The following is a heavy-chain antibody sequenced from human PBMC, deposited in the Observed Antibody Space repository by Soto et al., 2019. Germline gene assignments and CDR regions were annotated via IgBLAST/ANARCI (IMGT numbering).Heavy chain of an antibody. V-gene: IGHV3-72*01. CDR2: SRSKAGGYTT. J-gene: IGHJ4*02. Sequence: EVQLLESGGGLVQPGGSLRLSCAASGFSLSDHFVDWVRQAPGEGLEWVGRSRSKAGGYTTEYAASVRGRFTISRVDEKNSLYLQMNSLQTEHTAVYYCARDFRYDSHSYLMDWGQGTLVTVSS. CDR1: GFSLSDHF. D-gene: IGHD3-22*01. CDR3: ARDFRYDSHSYLMD.